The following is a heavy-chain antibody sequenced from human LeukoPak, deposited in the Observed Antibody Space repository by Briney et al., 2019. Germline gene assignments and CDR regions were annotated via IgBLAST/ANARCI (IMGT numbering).Heavy chain of an antibody. CDR2: MNPNSGNT. CDR3: ARALLWFGESTHDAFDI. V-gene: IGHV1-8*02. CDR1: GYTFTSYD. D-gene: IGHD3-10*01. Sequence: ASVKVSCKASGYTFTSYDINWVRQATGQGLEWMGWMNPNSGNTGYAQKFQGRVTMTRNTSISTAYMELSSLRSEDTAVYYCARALLWFGESTHDAFDIWGQGTMVTVSS. J-gene: IGHJ3*02.